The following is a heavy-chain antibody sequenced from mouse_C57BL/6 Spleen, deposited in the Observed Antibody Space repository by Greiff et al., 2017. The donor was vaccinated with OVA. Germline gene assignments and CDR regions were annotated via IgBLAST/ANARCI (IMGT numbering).Heavy chain of an antibody. Sequence: QVQLKQPGTELVKPGASVKLSCKASGYTFTSYWMHWVKQRPGQGLEWIGNINPSNGGTNYNEKFKSKATLTVDKSSSTAYMQLSSLTSEDSAVYYCARDLWVVASYYAMDYWGQGTSVTVSS. CDR3: ARDLWVVASYYAMDY. V-gene: IGHV1-53*01. D-gene: IGHD1-1*01. CDR2: INPSNGGT. J-gene: IGHJ4*01. CDR1: GYTFTSYW.